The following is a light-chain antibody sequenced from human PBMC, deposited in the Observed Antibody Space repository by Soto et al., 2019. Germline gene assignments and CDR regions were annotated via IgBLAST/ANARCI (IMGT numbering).Light chain of an antibody. J-gene: IGKJ2*01. V-gene: IGKV1-8*01. Sequence: AIRMTQSPSSLSASTGDRVTITCRASQGISSYLAWYQQKPGKAPKLLIYAASTLQSGVPSRFSGSGSGTDFTLTISCLQSEDFATYYCLQYYSYPPRYTFGQGTKLEIK. CDR3: LQYYSYPPRYT. CDR1: QGISSY. CDR2: AAS.